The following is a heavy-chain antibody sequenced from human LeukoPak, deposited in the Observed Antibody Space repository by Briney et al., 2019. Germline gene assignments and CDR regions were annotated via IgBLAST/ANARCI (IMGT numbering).Heavy chain of an antibody. J-gene: IGHJ4*02. V-gene: IGHV1-18*01. CDR2: ISAYNGNT. CDR3: ATDWFLDY. Sequence: ASVMLSCKASGYTFTSFGISWVRQAPGQGLEWMGWISAYNGNTNYAQKLQGRVTMTTDTSTSTAYMELRSLRSDDTAVYYCATDWFLDYWGQGTLVTVSS. D-gene: IGHD3-10*01. CDR1: GYTFTSFG.